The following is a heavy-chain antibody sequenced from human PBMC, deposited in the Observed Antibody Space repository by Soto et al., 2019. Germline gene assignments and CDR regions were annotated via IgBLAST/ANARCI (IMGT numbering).Heavy chain of an antibody. CDR2: ISGSGDST. Sequence: EVQLLESGGGLVQPGGSVRLSCVASGFTFTNYGMSWVRQAPGKGLECVSAISGSGDSTYYADSVKGRFTISRDKSKNTLYLQMNSLRAEDTALYYCAKGRYGDYGWFDPWGQGTLVTVSS. CDR3: AKGRYGDYGWFDP. CDR1: GFTFTNYG. J-gene: IGHJ5*02. V-gene: IGHV3-23*01. D-gene: IGHD4-17*01.